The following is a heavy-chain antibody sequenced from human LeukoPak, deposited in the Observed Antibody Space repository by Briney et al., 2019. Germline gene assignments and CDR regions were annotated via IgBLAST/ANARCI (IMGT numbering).Heavy chain of an antibody. D-gene: IGHD3-22*01. CDR3: ARDGSNYYDSTAGLDP. CDR1: GDSFSSGGYY. V-gene: IGHV4-31*03. CDR2: IYYSGST. J-gene: IGHJ5*02. Sequence: PSETLSLTCTVSGDSFSSGGYYWSWIRQHPGKGLECIGYIYYSGSTFYNPSLKSRVTMSVDTSRNQFSLKLSSVTAADTAVYYCARDGSNYYDSTAGLDPWGQGTLVTVSS.